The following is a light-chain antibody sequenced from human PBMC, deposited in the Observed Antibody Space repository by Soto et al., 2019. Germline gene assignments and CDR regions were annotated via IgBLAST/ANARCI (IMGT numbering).Light chain of an antibody. J-gene: IGLJ1*01. V-gene: IGLV2-11*01. Sequence: SVLTQPRSVSGSPGQSVTISCTGTSSDIGGYNYVSWYQQHPGKAPKLMIYDVIKRPSGVPDRFSGSKSGNTASLTIYGLQAEDEADYYCCSYAGGYTHVFGTGTKV. CDR3: CSYAGGYTHV. CDR1: SSDIGGYNY. CDR2: DVI.